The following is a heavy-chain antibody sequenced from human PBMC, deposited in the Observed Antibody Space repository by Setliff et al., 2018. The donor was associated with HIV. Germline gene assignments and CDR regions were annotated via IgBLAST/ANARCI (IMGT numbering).Heavy chain of an antibody. CDR1: GYYFTTFW. CDR2: IYPGDSHT. J-gene: IGHJ4*02. V-gene: IGHV5-51*01. D-gene: IGHD3-10*01. CDR3: ARRLYHYGSGSYYFDY. Sequence: GESLKISCQGSGYYFTTFWIAWVRQMPGKGLEWMGFIYPGDSHTTYSPSFQGQVTISVDTSVSTAYLQWSSLKASDTAMYYCARRLYHYGSGSYYFDYWGQGTLVTVSS.